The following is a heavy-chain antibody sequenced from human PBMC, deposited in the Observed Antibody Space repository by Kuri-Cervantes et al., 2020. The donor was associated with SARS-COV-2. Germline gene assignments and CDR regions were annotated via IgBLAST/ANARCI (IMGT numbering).Heavy chain of an antibody. J-gene: IGHJ4*02. CDR1: GFTFSDYY. CDR2: ISSSSSYT. CDR3: ARAITMIVVGSPYFDY. D-gene: IGHD3-22*01. V-gene: IGHV3-11*06. Sequence: LSLTCAASGFTFSDYYMSWIRQAPGKGLEWVSYISSSSSYTNYADSVRGRFTISRDNAKNSLYLQMNSLRAEDTAVYYCARAITMIVVGSPYFDYWGQGTLFTVSS.